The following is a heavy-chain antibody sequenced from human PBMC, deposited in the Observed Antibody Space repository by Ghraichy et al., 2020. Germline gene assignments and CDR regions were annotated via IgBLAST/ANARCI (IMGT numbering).Heavy chain of an antibody. Sequence: LSLTCAASGFTFSSYSMNWVRQAPGKGLEWVSSITSSSSYMYYADSVKGRFTISRDNAKNSLYLQMNSLRAEDTAVYYCARDYYDSSCYPGMDVWGQGTTVTVSS. CDR3: ARDYYDSSCYPGMDV. D-gene: IGHD3-22*01. CDR1: GFTFSSYS. CDR2: ITSSSSYM. J-gene: IGHJ6*02. V-gene: IGHV3-21*01.